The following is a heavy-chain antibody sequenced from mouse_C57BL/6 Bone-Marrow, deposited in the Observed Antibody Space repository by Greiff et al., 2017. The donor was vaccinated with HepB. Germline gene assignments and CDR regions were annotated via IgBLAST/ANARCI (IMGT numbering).Heavy chain of an antibody. CDR2: IWSGGST. J-gene: IGHJ3*01. Sequence: QVQLQQSGPGLVQPSQSLSITCTVSGFSLTSYGVHWVRQSPGKGLEWLGVIWSGGSTDYNAAFISRLSISKDNSKSQVFFKMHSLQADDTAIYYCARTEYYGSSYGAYWGQGTLVTVSA. V-gene: IGHV2-2*01. D-gene: IGHD1-1*01. CDR1: GFSLTSYG. CDR3: ARTEYYGSSYGAY.